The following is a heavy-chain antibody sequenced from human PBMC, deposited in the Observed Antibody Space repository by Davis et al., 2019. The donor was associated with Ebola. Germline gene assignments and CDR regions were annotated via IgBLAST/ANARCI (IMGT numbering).Heavy chain of an antibody. Sequence: GESLKISCQGSGYNSPTYWIAWVRQKPGKGLEWMGMIYLDDSDTRYSPSFQGQVTISADKSITTVYLQWSSLKASDTAMYYCARLEGYYDSSGSYFDYWGQGTLVTVSA. CDR2: IYLDDSDT. D-gene: IGHD3-22*01. CDR1: GYNSPTYW. CDR3: ARLEGYYDSSGSYFDY. V-gene: IGHV5-51*01. J-gene: IGHJ4*02.